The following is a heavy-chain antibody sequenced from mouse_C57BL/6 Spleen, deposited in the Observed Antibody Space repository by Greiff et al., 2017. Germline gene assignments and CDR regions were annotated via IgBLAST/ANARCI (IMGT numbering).Heavy chain of an antibody. J-gene: IGHJ2*01. Sequence: QVQLKQSGAELVRPGASVTLSCKASGYTFTDYEMHWVKQTPVHGLEWIGAIDPETGGTAYNQKFKGKAILTADKSSSTAYMELRSLTSEDSAVYYCTTLAYYSKKVGGYWGQGTTLTVSS. CDR2: IDPETGGT. V-gene: IGHV1-15*01. D-gene: IGHD2-5*01. CDR1: GYTFTDYE. CDR3: TTLAYYSKKVGGY.